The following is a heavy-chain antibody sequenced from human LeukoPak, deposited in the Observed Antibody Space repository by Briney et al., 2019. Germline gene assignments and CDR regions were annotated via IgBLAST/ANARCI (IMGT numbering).Heavy chain of an antibody. CDR1: GFRFSGYT. V-gene: IGHV3-21*01. Sequence: PGGSLRLSCAASGFRFSGYTMKWVRQAPGKGLEWVSSISGSSNYIYYVDSVKGRFTISRDNAKNSLYLQMNYLRAEDTAVYYCAPYYYGSGSFSYGLDVWGQGTTVTVSS. CDR2: ISGSSNYI. J-gene: IGHJ6*02. CDR3: APYYYGSGSFSYGLDV. D-gene: IGHD3-10*01.